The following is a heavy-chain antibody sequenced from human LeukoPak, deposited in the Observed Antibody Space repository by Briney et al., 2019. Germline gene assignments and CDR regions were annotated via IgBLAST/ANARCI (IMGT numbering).Heavy chain of an antibody. Sequence: GGSLRLSCSASGFTVSSNYMSWVRQAPGKGLEWVSAISGSGGSTYYADSVKGRFTISRDNSKNTLYLQMNSLRAEGTAVYYCAKDEGSSGWYNYYYGMDVWGQGTTVTVSS. CDR1: GFTVSSNY. CDR3: AKDEGSSGWYNYYYGMDV. D-gene: IGHD6-19*01. V-gene: IGHV3-23*01. J-gene: IGHJ6*02. CDR2: ISGSGGST.